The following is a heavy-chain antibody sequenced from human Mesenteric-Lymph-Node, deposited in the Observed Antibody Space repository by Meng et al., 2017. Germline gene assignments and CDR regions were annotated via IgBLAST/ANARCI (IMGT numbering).Heavy chain of an antibody. CDR2: INSDGSST. D-gene: IGHD6-19*01. CDR1: GFTFSSYW. V-gene: IGHV3-74*01. CDR3: AKDPVAGTVFDL. Sequence: EGHRVESGGGLVQPGGSLSLSCAASGFTFSSYWMHWVRQAPGKGLVWVSRINSDGSSTSYADSVKGRFTISRDNSKNTLYLQMNSLRAEDTAVYYCAKDPVAGTVFDLWGRGTLVTVSS. J-gene: IGHJ2*01.